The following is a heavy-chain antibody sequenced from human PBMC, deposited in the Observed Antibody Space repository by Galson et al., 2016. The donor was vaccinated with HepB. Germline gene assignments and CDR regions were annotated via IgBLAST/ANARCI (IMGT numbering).Heavy chain of an antibody. V-gene: IGHV3-23*01. CDR3: AKDPIQCGGDCTRASYYFDY. CDR2: ISGPGRNT. J-gene: IGHJ4*02. D-gene: IGHD2-21*02. CDR1: KFTFRNYA. Sequence: SLRLSCAASKFTFRNYAMSWVRQAPGKGLERVSSISGPGRNTYYADSVKGRFTISRDNSKNTLYLQMNSLRAEDTAVYYCAKDPIQCGGDCTRASYYFDYWGQGLLVTVSS.